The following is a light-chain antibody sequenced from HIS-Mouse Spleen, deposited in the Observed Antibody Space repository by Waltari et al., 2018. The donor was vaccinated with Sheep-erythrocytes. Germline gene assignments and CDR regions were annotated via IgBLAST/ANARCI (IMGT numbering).Light chain of an antibody. CDR2: DVS. Sequence: QSALTQPRSVSGSPGQSVTISCTGTSSDVGGYNYVSWYQQHPGKAPKLMIYDVSKRPSGGPVRVPGSKSGNTASLTISGLQAEDEADYYCCSYAGSYTYVFGTGTKVTVL. CDR3: CSYAGSYTYV. CDR1: SSDVGGYNY. J-gene: IGLJ1*01. V-gene: IGLV2-11*01.